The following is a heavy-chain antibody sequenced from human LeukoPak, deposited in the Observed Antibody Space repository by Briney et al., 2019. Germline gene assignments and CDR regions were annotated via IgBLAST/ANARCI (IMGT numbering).Heavy chain of an antibody. CDR1: GDSITSNNYN. CDR2: VNYAGST. V-gene: IGHV4-39*01. Sequence: SETLSLTCAVSGDSITSNNYNWGWIRQPPGKGLEYIGSVNYAGSTDYNPSPKSRAIISVDTSKNQFSLNVTSVTAADTAVYYCARLNTLLWWNFDFWGQGSLVSVSS. J-gene: IGHJ4*02. CDR3: ARLNTLLWWNFDF. D-gene: IGHD2-15*01.